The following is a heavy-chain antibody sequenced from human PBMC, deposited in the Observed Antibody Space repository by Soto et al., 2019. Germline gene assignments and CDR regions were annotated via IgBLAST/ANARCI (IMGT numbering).Heavy chain of an antibody. J-gene: IGHJ5*02. V-gene: IGHV1-2*04. CDR1: GYTFTDYY. CDR3: ARGGRAYCSGGDCLNTNWFDP. CDR2: INPKSGGT. D-gene: IGHD2-21*02. Sequence: QVQLVQSGAEVKKPGASVKVSCKASGYTFTDYYIHWVRQAPGQGLEWMGWINPKSGGTNYAQRFQGCVTMTRDTSISTAYMELSRQRSDDTAVYYCARGGRAYCSGGDCLNTNWFDPWGQGTLVTVSS.